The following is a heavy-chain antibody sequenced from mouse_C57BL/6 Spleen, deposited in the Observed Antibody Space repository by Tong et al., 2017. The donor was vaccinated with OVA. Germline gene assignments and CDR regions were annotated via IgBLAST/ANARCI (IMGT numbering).Heavy chain of an antibody. D-gene: IGHD2-3*01. J-gene: IGHJ4*01. CDR3: VRWLLRRAMDY. CDR2: IRSKSNNYAT. V-gene: IGHV10-1*01. Sequence: EVQLQESGGGLVQPKGSLKLSCAASGFSFNTYAMNWVRQAPGKGLEWVARIRSKSNNYATYYADSVKDRFTISRDDSESMLYLQMNNLKTEDTAMYYCVRWLLRRAMDYWGQGTSVTVSS. CDR1: GFSFNTYA.